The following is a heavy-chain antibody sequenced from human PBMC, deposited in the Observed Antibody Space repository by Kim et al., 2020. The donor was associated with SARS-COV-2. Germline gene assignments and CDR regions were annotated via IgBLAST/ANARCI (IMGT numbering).Heavy chain of an antibody. V-gene: IGHV4-59*01. Sequence: SETLSLTCNVSGDSMIDFFWSWIRQPPGRRLEWLGYIHSSGRANYNPSVKSRVTLSVDTSKSQFSLNLISVTAADTAIYYCARGNGWHLFWGQGTRVTVS. CDR3: ARGNGWHLF. J-gene: IGHJ4*02. D-gene: IGHD6-19*01. CDR2: IHSSGRA. CDR1: GDSMIDFF.